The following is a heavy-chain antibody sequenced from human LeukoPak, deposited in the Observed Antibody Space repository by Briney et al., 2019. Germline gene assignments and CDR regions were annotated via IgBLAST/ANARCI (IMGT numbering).Heavy chain of an antibody. Sequence: PGGSLRLSCAASGLIFSNYWMSWVRQAPGKGLEWVANIKQDGSEKYYVDSVKGRFTISRDNARKSLYLQMNSLRVEDTAVYYCASCHVDYYYYMDVWGKGTTVTVSS. CDR1: GLIFSNYW. CDR3: ASCHVDYYYYMDV. CDR2: IKQDGSEK. J-gene: IGHJ6*03. V-gene: IGHV3-7*01.